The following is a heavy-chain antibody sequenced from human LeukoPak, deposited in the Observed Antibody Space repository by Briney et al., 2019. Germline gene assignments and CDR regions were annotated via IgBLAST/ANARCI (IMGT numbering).Heavy chain of an antibody. D-gene: IGHD3-16*01. V-gene: IGHV3-9*01. CDR3: AKDVDSTWGSIDY. J-gene: IGHJ4*02. CDR1: GFTFDDYA. CDR2: IRWNSGTI. Sequence: GRSLRLSCAGSGFTFDDYAMHWVRQAPGRGLEGVSSIRWNSGTIGYEDYVKGRFTIPRDNAKNSLYLQMNSLRPEDTALYYCAKDVDSTWGSIDYWGQGILVTVSS.